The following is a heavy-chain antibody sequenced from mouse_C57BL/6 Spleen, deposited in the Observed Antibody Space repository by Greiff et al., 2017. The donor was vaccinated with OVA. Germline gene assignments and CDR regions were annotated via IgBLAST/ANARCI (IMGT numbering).Heavy chain of an antibody. Sequence: EVKVVESGGGLVKPGGSLKLSCAASGFTFSSYAMSWVRQTPEKRLEWVATISDGGSYTYYPDNVKGRFTISRDNAKNNLYLQMSHLKSEDTAMYYCAREGITTVVAHYAMDYWGQGTSVTVSS. J-gene: IGHJ4*01. D-gene: IGHD1-1*01. CDR3: AREGITTVVAHYAMDY. V-gene: IGHV5-4*01. CDR1: GFTFSSYA. CDR2: ISDGGSYT.